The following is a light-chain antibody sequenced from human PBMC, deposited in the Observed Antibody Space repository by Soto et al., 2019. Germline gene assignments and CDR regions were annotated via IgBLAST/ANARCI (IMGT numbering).Light chain of an antibody. J-gene: IGKJ3*01. V-gene: IGKV3-20*01. Sequence: EIVLTQSPGTLSLSPGERATLSCRASQSVSSSYLAWYQQKPGQAPRLLIYGASSMPTGIPSRFSGSGSGTDFTLTISRLEPEDFAVYYCQQYGSSLFTFGPGTKVDIK. CDR1: QSVSSSY. CDR2: GAS. CDR3: QQYGSSLFT.